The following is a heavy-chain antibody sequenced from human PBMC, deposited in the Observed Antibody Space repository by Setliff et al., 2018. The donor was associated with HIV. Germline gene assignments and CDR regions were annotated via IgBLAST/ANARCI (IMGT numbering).Heavy chain of an antibody. CDR3: TSFIWALGYFDY. V-gene: IGHV1-24*01. CDR2: FDPLKGKM. Sequence: ASVKVSCKVSGYSLTELSMXXVRQVPGKGFEWMGGFDPLKGKMVYAQAFRGRVTLTEVKSTETVYMELRRLGSDDTAVYYCTSFIWALGYFDYWGQGALVTVSS. D-gene: IGHD7-27*01. CDR1: GYSLTELS. J-gene: IGHJ4*02.